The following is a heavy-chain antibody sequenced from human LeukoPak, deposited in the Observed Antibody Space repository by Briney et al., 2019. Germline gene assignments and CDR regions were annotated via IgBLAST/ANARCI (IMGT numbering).Heavy chain of an antibody. CDR3: ASGHRFGGFPFTY. V-gene: IGHV4-34*01. J-gene: IGHJ4*02. CDR1: GGSFSGYY. CDR2: INHSGST. Sequence: SETLSLTCAVYGGSFSGYYWSWIRQPPGKGLEWIGEINHSGSTNYNPSLKSRVTISVDTSKNQFSLKLSSVTAADTAVYYCASGHRFGGFPFTYWGQGTLVTVSS. D-gene: IGHD3-16*01.